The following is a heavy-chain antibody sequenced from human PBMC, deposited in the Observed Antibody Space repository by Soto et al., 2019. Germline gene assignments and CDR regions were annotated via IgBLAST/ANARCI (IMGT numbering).Heavy chain of an antibody. Sequence: DVQLLESGGGLVQPGGSLTLSCAASRFTFSDFAMSWVRQAPGKGLKWVSSIGGLGSDTYYADSVKGRFTISRDNSKNTLYLQMDGLRDEDTALYYCAKDAVPYNGKWDWFDSWGQGTLVIVS. CDR1: RFTFSDFA. V-gene: IGHV3-23*01. J-gene: IGHJ5*01. CDR3: AKDAVPYNGKWDWFDS. D-gene: IGHD1-20*01. CDR2: IGGLGSDT.